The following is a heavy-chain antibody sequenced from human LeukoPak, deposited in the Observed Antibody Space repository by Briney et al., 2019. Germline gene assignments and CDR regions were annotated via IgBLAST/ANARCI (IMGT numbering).Heavy chain of an antibody. Sequence: AGGSLRLSCAASGFTFSSYAMSWVRQAPGKGLEWVSAISGSGGSTYYADSVKGRFTISRDNSKNTLYLQMNSLRAEDTAVYYCARDQRGVGYYDSSGSYYFDYWGQGTLVTVSS. CDR1: GFTFSSYA. CDR2: ISGSGGST. CDR3: ARDQRGVGYYDSSGSYYFDY. J-gene: IGHJ4*02. V-gene: IGHV3-23*01. D-gene: IGHD3-22*01.